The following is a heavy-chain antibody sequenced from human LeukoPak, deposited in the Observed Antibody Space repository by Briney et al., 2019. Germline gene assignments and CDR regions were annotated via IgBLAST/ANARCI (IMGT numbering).Heavy chain of an antibody. CDR1: GYTFTGYY. J-gene: IGHJ4*02. CDR3: AKIAARDTGEGY. Sequence: ASVKVSCKASGYTFTGYYMHWVRQAPGQGLEWMGVISPSGDSTSYAPNFQGRVTVTRDTSTSTVYMELSSLRSEDTAIYYCAKIAARDTGEGYWGQGTLVTVSS. D-gene: IGHD6-6*01. V-gene: IGHV1-46*01. CDR2: ISPSGDST.